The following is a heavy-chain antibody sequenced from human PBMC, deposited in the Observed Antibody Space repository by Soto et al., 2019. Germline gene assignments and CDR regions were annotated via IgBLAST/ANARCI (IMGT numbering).Heavy chain of an antibody. Sequence: QVQAVESGGGVVQPGRSLRLSCVVSGFTFSSYAMHWVRQAPGKGLEWVAVISYDGSNKYYADSVKGRFTISRDNSKNTLYLQMNSLRSEDTAVYCCAKTARYSGSYLDYWGQGTLVTVSS. CDR2: ISYDGSNK. CDR1: GFTFSSYA. J-gene: IGHJ4*02. CDR3: AKTARYSGSYLDY. D-gene: IGHD1-26*01. V-gene: IGHV3-30*18.